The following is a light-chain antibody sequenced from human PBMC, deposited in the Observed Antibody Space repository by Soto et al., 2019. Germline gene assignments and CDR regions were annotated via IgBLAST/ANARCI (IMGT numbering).Light chain of an antibody. Sequence: IVMTQSPATLSVSPGERATLSCRASQSVSSNLAWYQQKPGQAPRVIIYGASTRATGIPARFIGSGSGTECTLTISSLQSEDVATYYCQQYYSYPRTFGQGTKVDIK. V-gene: IGKV3-15*01. CDR3: QQYYSYPRT. CDR2: GAS. CDR1: QSVSSN. J-gene: IGKJ1*01.